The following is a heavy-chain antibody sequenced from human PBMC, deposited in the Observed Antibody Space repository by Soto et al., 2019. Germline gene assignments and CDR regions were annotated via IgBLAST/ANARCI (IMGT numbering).Heavy chain of an antibody. CDR3: ASDQDYNWKFDY. J-gene: IGHJ4*02. CDR2: ISYDGSNK. CDR1: GFTFSSYA. D-gene: IGHD1-20*01. V-gene: IGHV3-30-3*01. Sequence: GGSLRLSCAASGFTFSSYAMHWVRQAPGKGLEWVAVISYDGSNKYYADSVKGRFTISRDNSKNTLYLQMNSLRAEDTAVYYCASDQDYNWKFDYWGQGTLVTVSS.